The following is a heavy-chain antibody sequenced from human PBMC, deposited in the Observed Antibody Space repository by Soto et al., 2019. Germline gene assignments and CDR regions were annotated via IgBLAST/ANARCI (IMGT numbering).Heavy chain of an antibody. CDR1: GGTFSSYA. CDR2: IIPIFGTA. CDR3: ARTGHCSGGSCYTNWFDP. D-gene: IGHD2-15*01. Sequence: GASVKVSCKASGGTFSSYAISWVRQAPGQGLEWMGGIIPIFGTANYAQKFQGRVTITADESTSTAYMELSSLRSEDTAVYYCARTGHCSGGSCYTNWFDPWGQGTLVTVSS. V-gene: IGHV1-69*13. J-gene: IGHJ5*02.